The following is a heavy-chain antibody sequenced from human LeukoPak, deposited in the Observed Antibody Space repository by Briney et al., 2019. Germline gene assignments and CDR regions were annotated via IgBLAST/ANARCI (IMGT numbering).Heavy chain of an antibody. D-gene: IGHD3-22*01. Sequence: SETLSLTCTVSGGSFSTYYWSWIRQPPGKGLEWIGSIYYSGSTYYNPSLKSRVTISVDTSKNQFSLKLSSVTAADTAVYYCARLAYYYDSSGYYYDKPRNAFDIWGQGTMVTVSS. CDR3: ARLAYYYDSSGYYYDKPRNAFDI. CDR2: IYYSGST. J-gene: IGHJ3*02. V-gene: IGHV4-59*05. CDR1: GGSFSTYY.